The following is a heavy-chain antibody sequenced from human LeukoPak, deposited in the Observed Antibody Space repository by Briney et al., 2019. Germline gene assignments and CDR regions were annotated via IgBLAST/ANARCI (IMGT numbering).Heavy chain of an antibody. CDR3: AREQQLVRD. V-gene: IGHV4-38-2*02. CDR2: IYHSGST. Sequence: PSETLSLTCTVSGYSISSGFYWGWIRQPPGKGLEWIGEIYHSGSTNYNPSLKSRVTISVDKSKNQFSLKLSSVTAADTAVYYCAREQQLVRDWGQGTLVTVSS. D-gene: IGHD6-13*01. CDR1: GYSISSGFY. J-gene: IGHJ4*02.